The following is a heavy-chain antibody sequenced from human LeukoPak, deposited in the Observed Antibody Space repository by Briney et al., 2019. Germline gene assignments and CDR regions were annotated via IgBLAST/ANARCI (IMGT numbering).Heavy chain of an antibody. D-gene: IGHD2-2*01. CDR2: INHSGST. V-gene: IGHV4-34*01. Sequence: GSLRLSCAASGFTFSSYAMSWVRQAPGKGLEWIGEINHSGSTNYNPSLKSRVTISVDTSKNQFSLKLSSVTAADTAVYYCARLANIVVVPAALKGFDPWGQGTLVTVSS. CDR3: ARLANIVVVPAALKGFDP. J-gene: IGHJ5*02. CDR1: GFTFSSYA.